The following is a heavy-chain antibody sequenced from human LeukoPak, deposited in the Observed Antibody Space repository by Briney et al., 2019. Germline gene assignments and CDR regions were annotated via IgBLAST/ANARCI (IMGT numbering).Heavy chain of an antibody. V-gene: IGHV3-33*08. CDR3: ARSSDSSGYEAFDV. Sequence: PGRSLRLSCAAPGVTFSNYAMHWVRQSPGKGLEWVAVIWYDGSNRYYADSVKGRFTISRDNSKSTLYLQMNSLRAEDTAVYYCARSSDSSGYEAFDVWGQGTMVTVSS. CDR1: GVTFSNYA. J-gene: IGHJ3*01. D-gene: IGHD3-22*01. CDR2: IWYDGSNR.